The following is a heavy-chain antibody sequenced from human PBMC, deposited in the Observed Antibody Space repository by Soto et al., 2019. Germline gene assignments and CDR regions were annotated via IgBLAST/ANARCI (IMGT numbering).Heavy chain of an antibody. CDR2: IIPIFGTA. CDR1: GGTFSSYA. CDR3: ARDRGYYYDSSGYYY. D-gene: IGHD3-22*01. J-gene: IGHJ4*02. V-gene: IGHV1-69*13. Sequence: SVKVSCKASGGTFSSYAISWVRQAPGQGLEWMGGIIPIFGTANYAQKFQGRVTITADESTSTAYMELSSLRSEDTAVYYCARDRGYYYDSSGYYYWGQGTLVTVSS.